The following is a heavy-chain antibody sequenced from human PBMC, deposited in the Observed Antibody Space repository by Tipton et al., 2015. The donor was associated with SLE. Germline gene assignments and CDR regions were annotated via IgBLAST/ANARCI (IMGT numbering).Heavy chain of an antibody. CDR3: ASPWITPVYFDY. D-gene: IGHD3-16*01. V-gene: IGHV3-30*03. Sequence: SLRLSCAASGFTFSSYSMNWVRQAPGKGLEWVAVISYDGSNKYYADSVKGRFTISRDNSKNTLYLQMNSLRAEDTAVYYCASPWITPVYFDYWGQGTLVTVSS. J-gene: IGHJ4*02. CDR1: GFTFSSYS. CDR2: ISYDGSNK.